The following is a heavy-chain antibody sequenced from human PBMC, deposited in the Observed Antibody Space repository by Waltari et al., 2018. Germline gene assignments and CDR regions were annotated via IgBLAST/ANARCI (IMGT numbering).Heavy chain of an antibody. CDR1: GFTFSSCW. J-gene: IGHJ3*02. CDR3: TRDSPSWI. V-gene: IGHV3-74*01. Sequence: EGQLVECGGGLVQPGGSLKLSCAASGFTFSSCWMHWVGQVPGQGLVWVSRINSDGSDTSYADSVRCRFTVSRDNAKNMAYLQMNSLRAEDTAIYYCTRDSPSWIWGQGTMVSVSS. CDR2: INSDGSDT.